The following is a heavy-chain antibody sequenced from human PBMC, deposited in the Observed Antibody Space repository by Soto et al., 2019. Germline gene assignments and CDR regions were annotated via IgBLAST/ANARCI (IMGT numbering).Heavy chain of an antibody. V-gene: IGHV1-18*01. J-gene: IGHJ5*02. Sequence: ASMEVSCKDSGYTFSNYGITWVRQAPGQPLEWLGWISLYSDGTNYAQKFQGRVSMTTDTSTTTAYMELRSLRPDDTAVYYCARVVPGAEAWFGPWGQGTLVTVSS. CDR1: GYTFSNYG. D-gene: IGHD2-2*01. CDR3: ARVVPGAEAWFGP. CDR2: ISLYSDGT.